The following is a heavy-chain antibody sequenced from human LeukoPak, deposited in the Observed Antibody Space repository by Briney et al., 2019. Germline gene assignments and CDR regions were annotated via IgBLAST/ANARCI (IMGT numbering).Heavy chain of an antibody. J-gene: IGHJ4*02. CDR3: AKDCPVDY. V-gene: IGHV3-30*18. CDR2: ISYDGSNK. Sequence: GGSLRLSCAASGFTFSSYGMHWVRQAPGKGLEWVAVISYDGSNKYYADSVKGRFTISRDNSKNTLYLQMNSLRAEDTAVYYCAKDCPVDYWGQGTLVTVSS. CDR1: GFTFSSYG.